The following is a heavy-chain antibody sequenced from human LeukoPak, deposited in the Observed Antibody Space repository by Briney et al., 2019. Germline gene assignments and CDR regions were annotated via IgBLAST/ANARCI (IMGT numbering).Heavy chain of an antibody. CDR1: GGSISTSSYY. Sequence: PSETLSLTCTVSGGSISTSSYYWGWVRQPPGKGLEWIGNIFYSGSTYYSPSLKSRVTISLDTSRNQFSLKLSSVTAADTAVYYCARVSEVLWFGEFPYNWFDPWGQGTLVTVSS. CDR2: IFYSGST. V-gene: IGHV4-39*07. J-gene: IGHJ5*02. CDR3: ARVSEVLWFGEFPYNWFDP. D-gene: IGHD3-10*01.